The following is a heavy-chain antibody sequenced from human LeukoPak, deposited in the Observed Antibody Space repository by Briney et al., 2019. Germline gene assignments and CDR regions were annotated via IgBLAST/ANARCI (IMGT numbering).Heavy chain of an antibody. CDR3: AKDYGYCSGGSCYSLYAFDI. Sequence: GGSLRLSCAASGFTVSSNYMSWVRQAPGKGLEWVSAISPGGDRTYYADSVKGRFTISRDDSKNTLYLQMNSLRAEDTAAYYCAKDYGYCSGGSCYSLYAFDIWGQGTMVTVSS. D-gene: IGHD2-15*01. CDR1: GFTVSSNY. CDR2: ISPGGDRT. V-gene: IGHV3-23*01. J-gene: IGHJ3*02.